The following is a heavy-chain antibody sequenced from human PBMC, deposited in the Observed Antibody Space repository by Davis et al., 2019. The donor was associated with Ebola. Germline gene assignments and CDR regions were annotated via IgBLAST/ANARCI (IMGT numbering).Heavy chain of an antibody. Sequence: SSVQVSCKASGGTFSSYAISWVRQAPGQGLEWMGGIIPIFGTANYAQKFQGRVTITADESTSTAYMELSSLRSEDTAVYYCARGMYGDYCFDYWGQGTLVTVSS. J-gene: IGHJ4*02. V-gene: IGHV1-69*13. CDR3: ARGMYGDYCFDY. CDR2: IIPIFGTA. CDR1: GGTFSSYA. D-gene: IGHD4-17*01.